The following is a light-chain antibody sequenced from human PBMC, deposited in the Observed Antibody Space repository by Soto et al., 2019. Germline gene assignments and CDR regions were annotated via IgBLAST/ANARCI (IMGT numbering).Light chain of an antibody. V-gene: IGKV1-5*03. J-gene: IGKJ1*01. CDR1: QTISSW. CDR2: KAS. Sequence: IQLTQSHSTLSGSVGDRVTITCRASQTISSWLAWYQQKPGKAPKLLIYKASTLKSGVPSRFSGSGSGTEFTLTISSLQPDDFATYYCQHYNSYSEAFAQGTKV. CDR3: QHYNSYSEA.